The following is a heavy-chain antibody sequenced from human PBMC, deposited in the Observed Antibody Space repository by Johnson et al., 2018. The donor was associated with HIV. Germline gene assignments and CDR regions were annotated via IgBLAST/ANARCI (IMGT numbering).Heavy chain of an antibody. Sequence: KGRFTISRDNAKNSLYLQMNSLRAEDTAVYYCARGDGATVYHDAFDIWGQGTMVTVSS. J-gene: IGHJ3*02. D-gene: IGHD1-26*01. V-gene: IGHV3-11*04. CDR3: ARGDGATVYHDAFDI.